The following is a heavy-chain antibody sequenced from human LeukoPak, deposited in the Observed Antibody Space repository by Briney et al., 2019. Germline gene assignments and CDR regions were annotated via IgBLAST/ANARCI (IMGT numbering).Heavy chain of an antibody. V-gene: IGHV3-23*01. J-gene: IGHJ4*02. CDR2: ISGSGGTT. Sequence: GGSLRLSCAASGFIFRSYAMSWVRQAPGRGLEWVSAISGSGGTTDYADSVKGRFTISRDNSKNTLYLQMNSLRAEDTAVYYCATAAGADFFDYWGQGTLVTVSS. D-gene: IGHD3-3*01. CDR1: GFIFRSYA. CDR3: ATAAGADFFDY.